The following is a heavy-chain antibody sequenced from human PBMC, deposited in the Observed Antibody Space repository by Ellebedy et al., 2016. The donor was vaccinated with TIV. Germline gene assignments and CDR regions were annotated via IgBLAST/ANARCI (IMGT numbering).Heavy chain of an antibody. CDR3: ASGVHVGVPAALVTRQYYYYGMDV. CDR2: INVGNGNT. J-gene: IGHJ6*02. CDR1: GYTFSNYA. Sequence: AASVKVSCKASGYTFSNYAVHWVRQAPGQRLEWMGWINVGNGNTKYSQTFQGGVTITSDTSASTAYMELSSLRSEDTAVYSCASGVHVGVPAALVTRQYYYYGMDVWGQGTTVTVSS. D-gene: IGHD2-2*01. V-gene: IGHV1-3*01.